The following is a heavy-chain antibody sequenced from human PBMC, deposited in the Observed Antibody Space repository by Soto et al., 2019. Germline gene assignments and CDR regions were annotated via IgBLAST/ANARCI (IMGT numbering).Heavy chain of an antibody. CDR2: ISSSSSYI. J-gene: IGHJ3*02. CDR1: GFTFSSYS. CDR3: ARFDYYDSSGPTAYAFDI. D-gene: IGHD3-22*01. Sequence: GGSLRLSCAASGFTFSSYSMNWVRQAPGKGLEWVSSISSSSSYIYYADSVKGRFTISRDNAKNSLYLQMNSLRAEDTAVYYCARFDYYDSSGPTAYAFDIWGQGTMVTV. V-gene: IGHV3-21*01.